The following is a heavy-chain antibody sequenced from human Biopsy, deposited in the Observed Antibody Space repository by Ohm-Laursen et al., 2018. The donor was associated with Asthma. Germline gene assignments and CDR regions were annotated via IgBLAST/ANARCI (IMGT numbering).Heavy chain of an antibody. V-gene: IGHV3-33*08. CDR2: IWYDGGYK. CDR3: ARDLGTTRMDV. J-gene: IGHJ6*02. CDR1: GFTFRSYA. Sequence: SLRLSCAASGFTFRSYAMHWVRQAPGKGLEWVAVIWYDGGYKDNVDSVKGRFTISRDNSKNTLYLQMSSLRAEDTAVYYCARDLGTTRMDVWGQGTTVTVSS. D-gene: IGHD1-1*01.